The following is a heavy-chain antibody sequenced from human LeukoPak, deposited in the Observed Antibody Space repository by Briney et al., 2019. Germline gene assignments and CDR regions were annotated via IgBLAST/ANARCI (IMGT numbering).Heavy chain of an antibody. CDR1: GCSISSYY. J-gene: IGHJ4*02. Sequence: PSETLSLTCTVSGCSISSYYWSWLRQPPGKGLEWIGYIYYSGSTNYNPSLKSRVTISVDTSKNQFSLKLSPVTAADTAVYYCARAKYSGSYLHDYWGQGTLVTVSS. CDR3: ARAKYSGSYLHDY. D-gene: IGHD1-26*01. CDR2: IYYSGST. V-gene: IGHV4-59*01.